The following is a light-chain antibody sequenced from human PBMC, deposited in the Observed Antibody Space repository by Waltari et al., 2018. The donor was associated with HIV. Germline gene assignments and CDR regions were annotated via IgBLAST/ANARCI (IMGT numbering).Light chain of an antibody. Sequence: QSVLTQPPSASGTPGQRVTISCFGSSSNIGHTPVNWYQQLPGTAPKLLIYDTRQRPSGVPARFSGSKSGTSASLAISGLQSEDEADYYCAAWDDSLNGYWVFGGGTTLTVL. V-gene: IGLV1-44*01. CDR3: AAWDDSLNGYWV. CDR2: DTR. J-gene: IGLJ3*02. CDR1: SSNIGHTP.